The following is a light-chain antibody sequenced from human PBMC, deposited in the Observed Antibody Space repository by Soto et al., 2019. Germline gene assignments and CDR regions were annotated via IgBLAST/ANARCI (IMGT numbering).Light chain of an antibody. CDR2: AAS. CDR3: QKCKVAPFT. Sequence: DIQMTQSPSTLSASVGDRVTITCRASQSISSWLAWYQQKPGKVPKLLIYAASTLQSGVPSRFSGSGSGTDFTLTISSLQSEDVATYYCQKCKVAPFTFGGGTKVDIK. CDR1: QSISSW. J-gene: IGKJ4*01. V-gene: IGKV1-27*01.